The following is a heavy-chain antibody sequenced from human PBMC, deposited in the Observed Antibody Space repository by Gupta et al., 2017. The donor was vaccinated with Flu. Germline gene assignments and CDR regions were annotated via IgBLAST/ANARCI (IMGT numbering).Heavy chain of an antibody. D-gene: IGHD3-9*01. CDR2: IRSKAYGGTT. V-gene: IGHV3-49*04. J-gene: IGHJ4*02. CDR3: TRDVPGGVRLFDAGGGPSEY. Sequence: EVQLVESGGGLVQPGRSLRLSCTTSGFTFGDYPMSWVRQAPGKGLEWVGVIRSKAYGGTTEYAASVKGRFTISKDDSQRIAYLQMNSLKGDDTAVYYCTRDVPGGVRLFDAGGGPSEYWGQGTLVTVSS. CDR1: GFTFGDYP.